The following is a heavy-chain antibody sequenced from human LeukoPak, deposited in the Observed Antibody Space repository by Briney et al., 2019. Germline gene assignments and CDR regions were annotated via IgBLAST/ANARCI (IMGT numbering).Heavy chain of an antibody. Sequence: GGSLRLSCAASGFTFSSYEMNWVRQAPGKGLEWVSYISSSGSTIYYADSVKGRFTISRDNAKNSLYLQMNSLRAEDTALYYCARSGILWFGELAPWGQGTLVTVSS. CDR2: ISSSGSTI. D-gene: IGHD3-10*01. CDR3: ARSGILWFGELAP. V-gene: IGHV3-48*03. CDR1: GFTFSSYE. J-gene: IGHJ5*02.